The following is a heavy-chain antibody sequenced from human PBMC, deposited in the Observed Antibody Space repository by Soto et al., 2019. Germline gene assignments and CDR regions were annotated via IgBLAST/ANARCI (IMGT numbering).Heavy chain of an antibody. CDR3: TDMGRYYDILTGYAWTIDY. Sequence: QITLKESGPTLVKHTQTLTLTCTFSGFSLSTRGVGVGWIRPPPGEALEWLAWIYWDDDKRYSPSLKSRLTSTKDTTKTQVVLTRTNMDPVDTATYYFTDMGRYYDILTGYAWTIDYWGQGTLVTVSS. J-gene: IGHJ4*02. D-gene: IGHD3-9*01. V-gene: IGHV2-5*02. CDR2: IYWDDDK. CDR1: GFSLSTRGVG.